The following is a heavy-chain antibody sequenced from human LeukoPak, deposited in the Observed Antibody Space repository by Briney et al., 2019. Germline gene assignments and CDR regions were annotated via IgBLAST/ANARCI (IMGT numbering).Heavy chain of an antibody. CDR3: AMDTAMVTLGY. CDR2: IWYDGSNK. D-gene: IGHD5-18*01. V-gene: IGHV3-33*01. J-gene: IGHJ4*02. CDR1: GFTFSSYG. Sequence: PGGSLRLSCAASGFTFSSYGMPWVRQAPGKGLEWVAVIWYDGSNKYYADSVKGRFTISRDNSKNTLYLQMNSLRAEDTAVYYCAMDTAMVTLGYWGQGTLVTVSS.